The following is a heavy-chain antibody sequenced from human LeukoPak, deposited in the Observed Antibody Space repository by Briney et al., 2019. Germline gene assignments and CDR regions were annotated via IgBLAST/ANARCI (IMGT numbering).Heavy chain of an antibody. D-gene: IGHD5-24*01. Sequence: GGSLRLSCAASGFTFSSYAMSWVRQAPGKGLVWVSCLNSDGTSTNYADSVRGRFTISRDNAKNTLYLQMNSLRAEDTAVYYCARDAVRGDGYNSYGFDIWGQGTMVTVSS. CDR2: LNSDGTST. V-gene: IGHV3-74*01. CDR1: GFTFSSYA. CDR3: ARDAVRGDGYNSYGFDI. J-gene: IGHJ3*02.